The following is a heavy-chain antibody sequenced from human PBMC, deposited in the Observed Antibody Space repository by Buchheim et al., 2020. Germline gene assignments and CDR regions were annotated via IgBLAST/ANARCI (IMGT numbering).Heavy chain of an antibody. V-gene: IGHV4-39*01. CDR3: ARHSDAYNFFDY. CDR1: GGSISTTTYY. Sequence: QVQLQESGPGLLKPSETLSLTCTVSGGSISTTTYYWDWIRQSPGKGLEWIGNVHYTGTTYYNPSLKSRVTMSVDTSNNQFSLKLISVTAADTALYYCARHSDAYNFFDYWGQGTL. CDR2: VHYTGTT. J-gene: IGHJ4*02. D-gene: IGHD5-24*01.